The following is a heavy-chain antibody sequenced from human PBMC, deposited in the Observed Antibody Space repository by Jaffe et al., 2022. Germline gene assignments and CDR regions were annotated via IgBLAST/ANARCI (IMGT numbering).Heavy chain of an antibody. CDR1: GFTFSDYY. J-gene: IGHJ5*02. D-gene: IGHD2-15*01. CDR2: ITSTGSSI. V-gene: IGHV3-11*01. CDR3: ARGRKKDIFVLVAPLPQPPYFDP. Sequence: QVQLVESGGGLVKPGGSLRLSCAGSGFTFSDYYMSWFRQAPGKGLEWISYITSTGSSIFYADSVKGRFTIFRDDAKNSLYLQMNSLTADDTAVYYCARGRKKDIFVLVAPLPQPPYFDPWGQGTVVTVSS.